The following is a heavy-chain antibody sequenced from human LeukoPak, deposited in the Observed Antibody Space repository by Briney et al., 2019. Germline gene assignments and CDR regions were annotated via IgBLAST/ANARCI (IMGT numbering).Heavy chain of an antibody. V-gene: IGHV1-18*01. D-gene: IGHD3-10*01. Sequence: ASVKVSCKASGYTFTSYGISWVRQAPGQGLEWMGWISAYNGNTNYAQKLQGRVTMTTDTSTSTAYMELRSLRSDDTAVYYCAGNPSSMVRGVTDYWGQGTLVTVSS. CDR3: AGNPSSMVRGVTDY. CDR1: GYTFTSYG. J-gene: IGHJ4*02. CDR2: ISAYNGNT.